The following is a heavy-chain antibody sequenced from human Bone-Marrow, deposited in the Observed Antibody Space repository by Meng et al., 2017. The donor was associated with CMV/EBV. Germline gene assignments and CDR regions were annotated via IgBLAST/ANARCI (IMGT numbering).Heavy chain of an antibody. D-gene: IGHD2-2*01. V-gene: IGHV1-46*01. J-gene: IGHJ4*02. CDR1: GYTFTSYY. Sequence: ASVKVSCKASGYTFTSYYMHWVRQAPGQGLEWMGIINPSGGSTSYAQKFQGRVTMTRDTSTSTVYMELSSLRSDDTAVYYCAREGEYCSSTSCYPYFDYWGQGTLVTVSS. CDR3: AREGEYCSSTSCYPYFDY. CDR2: INPSGGST.